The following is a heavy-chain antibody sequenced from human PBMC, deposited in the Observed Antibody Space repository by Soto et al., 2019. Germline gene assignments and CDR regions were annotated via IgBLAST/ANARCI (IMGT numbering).Heavy chain of an antibody. CDR2: IYYSGST. V-gene: IGHV4-59*01. Sequence: QVQLQESGPGLVKPSETLSLTCTVSGGSISSYYWSWIRQPPGKGLEWIGYIYYSGSTNYNPSLKSRVTISVDTSKNQFSLKLSSVTAADTAVYYCARASGSWYYYYYGMDVWGQGTTVTVSS. D-gene: IGHD6-13*01. CDR1: GGSISSYY. CDR3: ARASGSWYYYYYGMDV. J-gene: IGHJ6*02.